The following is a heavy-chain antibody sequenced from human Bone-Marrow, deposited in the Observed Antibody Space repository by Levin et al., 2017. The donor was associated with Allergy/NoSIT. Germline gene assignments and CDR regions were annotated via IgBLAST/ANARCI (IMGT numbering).Heavy chain of an antibody. CDR3: ARAVYYYGSGSYQFYYYYYYMDV. CDR2: INHSGST. Sequence: SETLSLTCAVYGGSFSGYYWSWIRQPPGKGLEWIGEINHSGSTNYNPSLKSRVTISVDTSKNQFSLKLSSVTAADTAVYYCARAVYYYGSGSYQFYYYYYYMDVWGKGTTVTVSS. D-gene: IGHD3-10*01. V-gene: IGHV4-34*01. J-gene: IGHJ6*03. CDR1: GGSFSGYY.